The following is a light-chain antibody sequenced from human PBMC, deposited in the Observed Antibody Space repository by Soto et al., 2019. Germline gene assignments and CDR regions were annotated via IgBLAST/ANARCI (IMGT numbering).Light chain of an antibody. CDR1: RSDIGSYDH. CDR2: AVS. Sequence: LTQTATASGSPGQSITISCNQTRSDIGSYDHVAWYQQFPGKSPKLIIYAVSDRPSGVSDRFSGSKSGISASLTISGLQTEDEADYYCISYTDRQSYLFGTGTKVTVL. V-gene: IGLV2-14*03. CDR3: ISYTDRQSYL. J-gene: IGLJ1*01.